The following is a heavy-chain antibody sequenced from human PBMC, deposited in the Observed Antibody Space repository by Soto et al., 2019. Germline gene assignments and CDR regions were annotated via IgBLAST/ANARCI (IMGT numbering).Heavy chain of an antibody. V-gene: IGHV2-5*02. Sequence: QITLKESGPALVRPTQALTLTCTFSGFSLTTSGVGVAWIRQPPGKALECLALVYWDGDERFTPSLRNRLTLTKDTSKNRVLLTMTTMDPVDTGTYYCAHRGGCSAASCFSNYFDAWGQGALVTVSS. CDR3: AHRGGCSAASCFSNYFDA. CDR1: GFSLTTSGVG. CDR2: VYWDGDE. J-gene: IGHJ5*02. D-gene: IGHD2-15*01.